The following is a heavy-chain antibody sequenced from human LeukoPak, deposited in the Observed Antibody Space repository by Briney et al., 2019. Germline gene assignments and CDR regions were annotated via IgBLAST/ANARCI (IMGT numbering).Heavy chain of an antibody. V-gene: IGHV4-39*07. CDR1: GGSISSSSYY. Sequence: RASETLSLTCTVSGGSISSSSYYWGWIRQPPGKGLEWIGSIYYSGITYYNPSLKSRVTISVDTSKNQFSLKLSSVTAADTAVYYCARVGRYSGNYYSWFDPWGQGTLVTASS. J-gene: IGHJ5*02. D-gene: IGHD1-26*01. CDR2: IYYSGIT. CDR3: ARVGRYSGNYYSWFDP.